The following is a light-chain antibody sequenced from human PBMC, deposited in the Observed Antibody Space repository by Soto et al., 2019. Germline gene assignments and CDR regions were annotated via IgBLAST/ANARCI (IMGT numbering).Light chain of an antibody. Sequence: QSVLTQPASVSGSPGQSITISCTGTSSDVGGYNYVSWYQQHPGKAPKLMIYDVSNRPSGVSNRFSGSKSGNTASLTISGLHADDEADYYCSSYTSSSTLFYVFGTGTKVTVL. J-gene: IGLJ1*01. CDR1: SSDVGGYNY. CDR3: SSYTSSSTLFYV. CDR2: DVS. V-gene: IGLV2-14*01.